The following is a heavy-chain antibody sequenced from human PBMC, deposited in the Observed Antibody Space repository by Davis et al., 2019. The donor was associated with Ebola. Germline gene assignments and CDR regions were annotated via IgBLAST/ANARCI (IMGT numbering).Heavy chain of an antibody. V-gene: IGHV4-59*08. Sequence: MPSETLSLTCTVSGGSISGFFWSWIRQSPGEGLEWIGYIHGSGRTSYNPSFKSRVTISLAMSKNQFSLKVGSVTAADTAVYYCVRHVRGYDWGQGIPVTVSS. CDR1: GGSISGFF. CDR3: VRHVRGYD. J-gene: IGHJ4*02. D-gene: IGHD5-12*01. CDR2: IHGSGRT.